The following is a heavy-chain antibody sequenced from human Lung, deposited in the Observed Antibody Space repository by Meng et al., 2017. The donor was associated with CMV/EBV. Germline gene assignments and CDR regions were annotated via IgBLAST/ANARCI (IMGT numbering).Heavy chain of an antibody. CDR3: ARGSGSPEH. CDR1: GFTFGDYA. V-gene: IGHV3-49*04. D-gene: IGHD3-10*01. J-gene: IGHJ1*01. Sequence: GGSLRLSCTASGFTFGDYAMTWVRQAPGKRLEWIGFIRNRTRGGTTEYAAAVKGRVSILRDDSKSIAYLQMDSVKIEDTGVYFCARGSGSPEHWGQGTLVTVSS. CDR2: IRNRTRGGTT.